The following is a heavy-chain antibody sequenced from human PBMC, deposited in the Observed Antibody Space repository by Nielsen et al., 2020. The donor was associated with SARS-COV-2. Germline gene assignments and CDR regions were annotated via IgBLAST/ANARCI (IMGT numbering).Heavy chain of an antibody. CDR3: AREPLSSSWNEDYFDY. CDR1: GFTFGDAI. V-gene: IGHV3-73*01. CDR2: IRSKANNYET. D-gene: IGHD6-13*01. Sequence: GESLKISCAASGFTFGDAIIHWVRQASGKGLEWVGRIRSKANNYETSYAASVRGRFTISRDNAKNSLYLQMNSLRAEDTAVYYCAREPLSSSWNEDYFDYWGQGTLVTVSS. J-gene: IGHJ4*02.